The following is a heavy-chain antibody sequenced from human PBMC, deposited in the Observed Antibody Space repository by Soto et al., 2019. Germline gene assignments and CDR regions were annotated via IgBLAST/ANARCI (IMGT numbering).Heavy chain of an antibody. CDR2: IWYDGSNK. J-gene: IGHJ6*02. V-gene: IGHV3-33*01. CDR1: GFTFSSYG. D-gene: IGHD3-3*01. CDR3: ARAGGTRFLEGLFDYYYGMDV. Sequence: QVQLVESGGGVVQPGRSLRLSCAASGFTFSSYGMHWVRQAPGKGLEWVAVIWYDGSNKYYADSVKGRFTISRDNSKNTLYLQMNSLRAEDTAVYYCARAGGTRFLEGLFDYYYGMDVWGQGTTVTVSS.